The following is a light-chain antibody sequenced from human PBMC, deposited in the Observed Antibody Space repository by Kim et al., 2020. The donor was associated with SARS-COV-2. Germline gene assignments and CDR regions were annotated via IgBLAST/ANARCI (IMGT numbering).Light chain of an antibody. J-gene: IGKJ4*01. CDR1: LSVSSSY. CDR3: QQYSRAPLT. V-gene: IGKV3-20*01. CDR2: GAS. Sequence: PGERATPACRASLSVSSSYLAWYQQKPGQAPRLISYGASSRATGIPDRVSGSGSGTDFTLTINRVEPEEFAVYYCQQYSRAPLTFGGGTKVDIK.